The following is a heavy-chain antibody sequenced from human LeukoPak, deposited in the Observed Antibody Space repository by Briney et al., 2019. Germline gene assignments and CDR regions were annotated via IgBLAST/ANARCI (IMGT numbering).Heavy chain of an antibody. CDR2: MNPNSGNT. V-gene: IGHV1-8*01. CDR3: ARAGGLYGYYYYYGMDV. Sequence: GASVKVSCTASGYTFTSYDINWVRQAPGQGLEWMGWMNPNSGNTGYAQTFQGRVTMTRNTSISTAYMELSSLRSEDTAVYYCARAGGLYGYYYYYGMDVGGQGTTVTVS. D-gene: IGHD2-15*01. J-gene: IGHJ6*02. CDR1: GYTFTSYD.